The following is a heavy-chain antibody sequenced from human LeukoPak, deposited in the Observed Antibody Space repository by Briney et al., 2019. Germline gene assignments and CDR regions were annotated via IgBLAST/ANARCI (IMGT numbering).Heavy chain of an antibody. CDR1: GGAFSSYA. V-gene: IGHV1-69*01. D-gene: IGHD3-22*01. CDR3: ARDRYDSSGDYYFDY. J-gene: IGHJ4*02. Sequence: SVKVSCKASGGAFSSYAISWVRQAPGQGLEWMGGIIPIFGTANYAQKFQGRVTITADESTSTAYMELSSLRSEDTAVYYCARDRYDSSGDYYFDYWGQGTLVTVSS. CDR2: IIPIFGTA.